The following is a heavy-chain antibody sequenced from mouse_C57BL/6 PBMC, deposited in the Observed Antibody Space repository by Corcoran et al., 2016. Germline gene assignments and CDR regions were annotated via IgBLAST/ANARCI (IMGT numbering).Heavy chain of an antibody. J-gene: IGHJ2*01. D-gene: IGHD2-3*01. Sequence: QVQLKQSGAELVRPGASVKLSCKASGYTFTDYYINWVKQRPGQGLEWIARIYPGSGNTYYNEKFKGKATLTAEKSSSTAYMQLSSLTSEDSAVYFCARYDGYSLYYFDYWGQGTTLTVSS. CDR2: IYPGSGNT. CDR1: GYTFTDYY. V-gene: IGHV1-76*01. CDR3: ARYDGYSLYYFDY.